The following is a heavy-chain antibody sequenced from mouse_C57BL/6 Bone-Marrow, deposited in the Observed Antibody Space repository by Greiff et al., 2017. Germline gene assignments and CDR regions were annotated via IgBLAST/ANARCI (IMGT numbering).Heavy chain of an antibody. Sequence: QVTLKVSGPGILQPSQTLSLTCSFSGFSLSTFGMGVGWIRQPSGKGLEWLAHIWWDDDKYYNPSLKSRLTISKDTSKNQVFLKIAHVDTADTATDYCARIDDYYGPSWENAMDYWGQGTSVTVAS. CDR2: IWWDDDK. V-gene: IGHV8-8*01. D-gene: IGHD1-2*01. CDR1: GFSLSTFGMG. J-gene: IGHJ4*01. CDR3: ARIDDYYGPSWENAMDY.